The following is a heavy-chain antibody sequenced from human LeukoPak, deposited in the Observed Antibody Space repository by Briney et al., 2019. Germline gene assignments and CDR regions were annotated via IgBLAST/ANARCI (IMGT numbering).Heavy chain of an antibody. Sequence: PSETLSLTCAVYGGSFSGYYWSWIRQPPGKGLEWIGYIYNRGSTNYNPSLKSRVTISVDTSNNQFSLELTSVTAADTAVYFCAVLQSHRPLDYWGQGTLVTVSS. V-gene: IGHV4-59*01. CDR3: AVLQSHRPLDY. J-gene: IGHJ4*02. D-gene: IGHD2/OR15-2a*01. CDR2: IYNRGST. CDR1: GGSFSGYY.